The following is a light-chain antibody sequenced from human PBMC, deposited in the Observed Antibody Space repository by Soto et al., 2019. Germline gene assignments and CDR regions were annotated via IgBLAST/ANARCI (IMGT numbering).Light chain of an antibody. Sequence: EIRVTQSPGTLSLSPGERATLSCRASQSVSSNLAWYQQKPGQAPRLLMYGASSRATGIPARFSGSGSGTDFTLTISSLEPEDFAVYYCQQRTNWPITFGQGTRLEIK. CDR2: GAS. J-gene: IGKJ5*01. CDR1: QSVSSN. CDR3: QQRTNWPIT. V-gene: IGKV3-11*01.